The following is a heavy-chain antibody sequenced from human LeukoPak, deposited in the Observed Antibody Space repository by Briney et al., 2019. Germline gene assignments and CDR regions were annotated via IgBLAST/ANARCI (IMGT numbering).Heavy chain of an antibody. Sequence: ASVTVSCKASGYTFTSYGISAVRQAPGQGLEWMGWISAYNGNTNYVQKLQGRVTMTTDTSTSTSYMEVRSLRSDDKAVYYCARDIYHIAIQWLEGDLYWFEPWGQGTLVTVSS. CDR1: GYTFTSYG. J-gene: IGHJ5*02. CDR2: ISAYNGNT. CDR3: ARDIYHIAIQWLEGDLYWFEP. D-gene: IGHD6-19*01. V-gene: IGHV1-18*01.